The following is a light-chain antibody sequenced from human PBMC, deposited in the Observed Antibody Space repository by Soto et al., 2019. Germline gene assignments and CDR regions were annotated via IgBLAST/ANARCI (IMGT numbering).Light chain of an antibody. CDR3: QQYYSYPRA. J-gene: IGKJ1*01. Sequence: AIRMTQSPSSLSESTGDRVTITCRASQGISSYLAWYQQKPGKAPKLLIYAASTLQSGVPSRCSGSGSGTDFTLTISCLQSEDFATYCCQQYYSYPRAFGQGTKVEIK. CDR2: AAS. CDR1: QGISSY. V-gene: IGKV1-8*01.